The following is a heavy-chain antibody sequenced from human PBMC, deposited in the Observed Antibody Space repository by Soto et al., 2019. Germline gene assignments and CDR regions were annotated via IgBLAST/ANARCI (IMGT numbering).Heavy chain of an antibody. CDR1: GGSVSSGGYY. D-gene: IGHD2-21*01. CDR2: IYYSGST. CDR3: ARFYFYSSGGYYYHYGMDV. J-gene: IGHJ6*02. Sequence: SETLSLTWTVSGGSVSSGGYYWSWIRQHPGKGLEWIGYIYYSGSTYYNPSLKSRVTISVDTSKNQFSLKLSSVTAADTAVYYCARFYFYSSGGYYYHYGMDVWGQGTTVTVSS. V-gene: IGHV4-31*02.